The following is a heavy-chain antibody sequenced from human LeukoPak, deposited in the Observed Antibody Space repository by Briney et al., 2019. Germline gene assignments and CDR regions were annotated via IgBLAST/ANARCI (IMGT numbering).Heavy chain of an antibody. D-gene: IGHD3-22*01. J-gene: IGHJ4*02. CDR1: GFTFSTYS. V-gene: IGHV3-21*01. CDR3: AREGSGYFY. Sequence: GGSLRLSCAASGFTFSTYSMNWVRQAPGKGPEWVSSISSGSSFIYYADSVKGRFTISRDNAKNSLFLQMNSLRAEDTAVYYCAREGSGYFYWGQGTLVTVSS. CDR2: ISSGSSFI.